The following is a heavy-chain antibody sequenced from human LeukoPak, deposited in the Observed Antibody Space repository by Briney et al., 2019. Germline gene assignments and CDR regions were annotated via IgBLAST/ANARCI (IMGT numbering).Heavy chain of an antibody. CDR2: IVVGSGNT. Sequence: GASVKVSCKASGFTFTSSAMQWVRQARGQRLEWIGWIVVGSGNTNYAQKFQERVTVTRDMSTSTAYMELSSLRSEDTAVYYCAASDSYGPGFYMDVWGQGTTVTVSS. CDR3: AASDSYGPGFYMDV. D-gene: IGHD5-18*01. CDR1: GFTFTSSA. V-gene: IGHV1-58*02. J-gene: IGHJ6*02.